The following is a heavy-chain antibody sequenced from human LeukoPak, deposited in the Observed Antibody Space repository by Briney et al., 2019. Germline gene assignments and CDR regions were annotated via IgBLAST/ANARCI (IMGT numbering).Heavy chain of an antibody. CDR1: GGSFSGYY. Sequence: KPSETLSLTCAVDGGSFSGYYWSWIRQPPGKGLEWIGEINHSGSTNYNPSLKSRVTISVDTSKNQFSLKLSSVTAADTAVYYCASLYYYGSGKEYNWFDPWGQGTLVTVSS. CDR3: ASLYYYGSGKEYNWFDP. D-gene: IGHD3-10*01. J-gene: IGHJ5*02. V-gene: IGHV4-34*01. CDR2: INHSGST.